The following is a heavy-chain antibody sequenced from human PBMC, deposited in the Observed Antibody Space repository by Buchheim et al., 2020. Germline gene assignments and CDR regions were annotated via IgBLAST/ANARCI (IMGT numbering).Heavy chain of an antibody. CDR3: SRDKRSTIFGVVRDNWFDP. Sequence: QVQLQESGPGLVKPSGTLSLTCAVSGGSISSSIWWSWVRQHPGKGLEWIGEIYHSGSNNSHPSLKSRVTFTVDKYNTQHSLKLSSMTGADAAMYYGSRDKRSTIFGVVRDNWFDPWGQGTL. CDR2: IYHSGSN. D-gene: IGHD3-3*01. CDR1: GGSISSSIW. V-gene: IGHV4-4*02. J-gene: IGHJ5*02.